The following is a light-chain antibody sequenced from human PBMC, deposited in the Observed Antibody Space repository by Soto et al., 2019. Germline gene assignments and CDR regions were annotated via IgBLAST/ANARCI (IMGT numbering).Light chain of an antibody. CDR2: DAS. CDR3: QQYKNWPPLT. Sequence: DIQMTQSPSSLSASVGDRVTITCQASQDISNYLNWYQQKPGKAPKLLIYDASNLETGVPSRFSGSGSGTDFTFTISSLQSEDFAVYYCQQYKNWPPLTFGGGNKVAIK. J-gene: IGKJ4*01. V-gene: IGKV1-33*01. CDR1: QDISNY.